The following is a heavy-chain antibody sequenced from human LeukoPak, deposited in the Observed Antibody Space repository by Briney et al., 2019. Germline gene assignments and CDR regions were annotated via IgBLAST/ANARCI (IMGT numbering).Heavy chain of an antibody. CDR2: INPSGGST. J-gene: IGHJ4*02. V-gene: IGHV1-46*01. CDR3: ASAYYYDSSGYHPFDY. D-gene: IGHD3-22*01. Sequence: ASVKVSCKASGYTFTSYYMHWVRQAPGQGLEWMGIINPSGGSTSYAQKFQGRVTMTRDTSTSTVYMELSSLRSEDTAVYYCASAYYYDSSGYHPFDYWGQGTLVTVSP. CDR1: GYTFTSYY.